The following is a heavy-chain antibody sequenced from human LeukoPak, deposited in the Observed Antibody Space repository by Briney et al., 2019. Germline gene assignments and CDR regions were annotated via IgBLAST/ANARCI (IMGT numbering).Heavy chain of an antibody. D-gene: IGHD6-19*01. J-gene: IGHJ6*02. CDR3: ERSVVVAGFVSDYYYYGMDV. V-gene: IGHV4-59*08. CDR2: IYYSGSP. Sequence: SETLSLTCTVSGGSISSYYWSWIRQPPGEGLEWIGYIYYSGSPRYNPSLKSRVAISIHTSKKQFSLKLSSVTAADTAVYYCERSVVVAGFVSDYYYYGMDVWGQGTTVTVSS. CDR1: GGSISSYY.